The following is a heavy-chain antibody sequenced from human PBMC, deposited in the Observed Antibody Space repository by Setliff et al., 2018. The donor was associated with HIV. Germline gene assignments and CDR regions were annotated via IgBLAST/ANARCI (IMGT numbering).Heavy chain of an antibody. Sequence: PSETLSLTCSVSGASISSNSYYWGWIRQPPGKGLEWVGSIYYNGNTFYNQSLQSRVTISLDTSKNQFSLELRSVTAADTAVYFCARARGPPLPVLDFWGPGTLVTVSS. CDR3: ARARGPPLPVLDF. D-gene: IGHD3-10*01. V-gene: IGHV4-39*07. CDR2: IYYNGNT. J-gene: IGHJ4*02. CDR1: GASISSNSYY.